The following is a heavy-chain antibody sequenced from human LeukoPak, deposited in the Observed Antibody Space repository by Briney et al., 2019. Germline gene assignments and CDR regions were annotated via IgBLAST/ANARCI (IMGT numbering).Heavy chain of an antibody. J-gene: IGHJ4*02. CDR1: GFTFSSYN. Sequence: GGSLRLSCAASGFTFSSYNMNWVRQAPGKGLEWVSSISSSSSYIYYADSVKGRFTISRDNSKNTLYLQMDSLRAEDTAVYYCARSSYYCGSGSYPDYWGQGTLVTVSS. CDR2: ISSSSSYI. V-gene: IGHV3-21*01. D-gene: IGHD3-10*01. CDR3: ARSSYYCGSGSYPDY.